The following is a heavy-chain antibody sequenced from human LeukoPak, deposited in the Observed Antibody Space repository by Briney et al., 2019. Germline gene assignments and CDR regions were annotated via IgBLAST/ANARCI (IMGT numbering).Heavy chain of an antibody. CDR1: GYTFTGYY. V-gene: IGHV1-2*02. J-gene: IGHJ6*02. CDR2: INPNGGGT. CDR3: ARAQQLVPGLNYYYYGMDV. D-gene: IGHD6-13*01. Sequence: ASVTVSCKASGYTFTGYYIHWVRQAPGQGLEWMGWINPNGGGTNYAQKFQGRVTMTRDTSISTAYMELSRLRSDDTAVYYCARAQQLVPGLNYYYYGMDVWGQGTTVTVSS.